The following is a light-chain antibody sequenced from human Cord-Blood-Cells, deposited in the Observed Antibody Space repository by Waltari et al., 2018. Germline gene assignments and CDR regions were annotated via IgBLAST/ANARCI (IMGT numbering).Light chain of an antibody. J-gene: IGLJ2*01. CDR1: SSDVGGYNF. Sequence: QSALPQPASVSGYPGQSITISCTGTSSDVGGYNFVSWYQQHPGKSPKPMIYDVSNRPSGVSNRFSGSKSGNTASLTISGLQAEDEADYYCSSYTSSSTVVFGGGTKLTVL. CDR3: SSYTSSSTVV. V-gene: IGLV2-14*01. CDR2: DVS.